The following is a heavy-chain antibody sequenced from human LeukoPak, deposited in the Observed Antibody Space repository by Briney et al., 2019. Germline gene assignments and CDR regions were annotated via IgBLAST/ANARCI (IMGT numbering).Heavy chain of an antibody. V-gene: IGHV1-2*02. J-gene: IGHJ4*02. CDR1: GYTFTGYY. D-gene: IGHD5-12*01. CDR2: INPNSGGT. CDR3: ARDYRGSADPRNFDY. Sequence: ASVKVSCKASGYTFTGYYMHWVRQAPGQGLEWMGWINPNSGGTNYAQKFQGRVTMTRDTSISTAYMELSRLRSDDTAVYYCARDYRGSADPRNFDYWGQGTLVTVSS.